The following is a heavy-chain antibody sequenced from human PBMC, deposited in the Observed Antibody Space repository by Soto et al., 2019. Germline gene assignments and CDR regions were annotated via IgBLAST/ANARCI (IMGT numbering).Heavy chain of an antibody. V-gene: IGHV3-23*01. CDR2: ISGGDGSP. CDR1: GFTFSSYA. Sequence: GGSLRLSCVASGFTFSSYAMTWVRPAPGKGLEWVSAISGGDGSPSYADSVKGRFTISRDNSKNTLYLHMNSLRANDTAAYYCAKWHTYNYDSLAFSGFDCWGQGTQVTAPQ. D-gene: IGHD3-16*01. CDR3: AKWHTYNYDSLAFSGFDC. J-gene: IGHJ4*02.